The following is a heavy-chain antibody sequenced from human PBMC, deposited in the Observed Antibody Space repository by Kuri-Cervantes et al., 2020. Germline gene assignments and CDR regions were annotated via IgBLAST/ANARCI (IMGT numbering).Heavy chain of an antibody. V-gene: IGHV3-7*01. D-gene: IGHD4-23*01. CDR1: GFTFSNAW. CDR3: ARVLLKIPDYGGNWGWFDP. Sequence: GESLKISCAASGFTFSNAWMSWVRQAPGKGLEWVANIKQDGSEKYYVDSVKGRFTISRDNAKNSLYLQMNSLRAEDTAVYYCARVLLKIPDYGGNWGWFDPWGQGTLVTVSS. J-gene: IGHJ5*02. CDR2: IKQDGSEK.